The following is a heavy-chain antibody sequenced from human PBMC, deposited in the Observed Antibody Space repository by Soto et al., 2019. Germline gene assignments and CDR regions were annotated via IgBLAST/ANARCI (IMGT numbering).Heavy chain of an antibody. D-gene: IGHD6-13*01. V-gene: IGHV3-7*01. CDR1: GFTFSSYW. CDR2: IKQDGSEK. Sequence: LILSVAASGFTFSSYWMSWVRQAPGKGLEWVANIKQDGSEKYYVDSVKGRFTISRDNAKNSLYLQMNSLRAEDTAVYYCARGSSSSWYSSDYYYGMDVWGQGTTVTVSS. J-gene: IGHJ6*02. CDR3: ARGSSSSWYSSDYYYGMDV.